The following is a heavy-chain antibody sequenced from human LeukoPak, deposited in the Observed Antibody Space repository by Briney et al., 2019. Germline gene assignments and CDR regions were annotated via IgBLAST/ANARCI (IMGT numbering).Heavy chain of an antibody. D-gene: IGHD6-13*01. CDR1: GGSFSGYY. J-gene: IGHJ4*02. V-gene: IGHV4-34*01. CDR2: INHSGST. CDR3: ARDYSSSWYSPLSDY. Sequence: SETLSLTCAVYGGSFSGYYWSWIRQPPGKGLEWIGEINHSGSTNYNPSLKSRVTISVDTSKNQFSLKLSSVTAADTAVYYCARDYSSSWYSPLSDYWGQGTLVTVSS.